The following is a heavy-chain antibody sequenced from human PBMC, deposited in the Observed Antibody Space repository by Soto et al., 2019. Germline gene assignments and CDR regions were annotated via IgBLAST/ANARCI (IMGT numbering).Heavy chain of an antibody. V-gene: IGHV3-9*01. J-gene: IGHJ3*02. CDR1: GFTFMVYA. CDR3: AKDLYSNYGDAFDI. D-gene: IGHD4-4*01. CDR2: ISGISDNI. Sequence: EVQLVESGGGWLRPAWSLRLPCVASGFTFMVYAMTGARQAPGKGLGWVSGISGISDNIGYADSVKARFTISRDNVKNSLYLQMNSLRAEDTALYYCAKDLYSNYGDAFDIWGQGTMVTVSS.